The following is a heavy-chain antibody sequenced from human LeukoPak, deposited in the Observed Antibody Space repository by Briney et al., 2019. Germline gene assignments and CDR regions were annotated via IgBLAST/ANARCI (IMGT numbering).Heavy chain of an antibody. J-gene: IGHJ4*02. CDR3: ARFPPGDYYDSSGYTDY. Sequence: PSQTLSLTCAVSGGSISSGGYFWSWIRQPPGTGLEWIGYIYHSGSTYYNPSLKSRVTISVDRSKNQFSLKLSSVTAADTAVYYCARFPPGDYYDSSGYTDYWGQGTLVTVSS. CDR2: IYHSGST. CDR1: GGSISSGGYF. V-gene: IGHV4-30-2*01. D-gene: IGHD3-22*01.